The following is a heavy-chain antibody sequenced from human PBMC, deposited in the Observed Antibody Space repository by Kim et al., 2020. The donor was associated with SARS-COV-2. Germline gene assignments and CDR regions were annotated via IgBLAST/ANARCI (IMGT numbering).Heavy chain of an antibody. J-gene: IGHJ4*02. Sequence: ASVKVSCKASGYTFTGYYMHWVRQAPGQGLEWMGWINPNSGGTNYAQKFQGRVTMTRDTSISTAYMELSRLRSDDTAVYYCASFESGGSCSTAGCGYWGQGTLVTVSS. D-gene: IGHD2-15*01. CDR1: GYTFTGYY. CDR3: ASFESGGSCSTAGCGY. CDR2: INPNSGGT. V-gene: IGHV1-2*02.